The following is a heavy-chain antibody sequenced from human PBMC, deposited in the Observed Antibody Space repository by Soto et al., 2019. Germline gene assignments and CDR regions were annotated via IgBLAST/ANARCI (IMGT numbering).Heavy chain of an antibody. Sequence: GGSLRLSCAASGFTFSSYWMHWVRQAPGKGQVWVSRINSDGSSTSYADSVKGRFTISRDNAKNTLYLQMNSLRAEDTAVYYCARVVRDYYGSGSSRPYYYYGMDVWGQGTTVTVS. CDR2: INSDGSST. V-gene: IGHV3-74*01. CDR3: ARVVRDYYGSGSSRPYYYYGMDV. D-gene: IGHD3-10*01. J-gene: IGHJ6*02. CDR1: GFTFSSYW.